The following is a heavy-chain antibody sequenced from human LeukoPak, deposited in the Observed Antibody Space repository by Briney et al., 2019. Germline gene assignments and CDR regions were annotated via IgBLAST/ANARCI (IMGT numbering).Heavy chain of an antibody. D-gene: IGHD1-26*01. CDR3: VREFMAMGGTTACLHY. Sequence: PGGSLRLSCAASGFTFSDYSMNWVRQAPGKGLEWVSSISRNSRHVYYGGSVWGRFTISRDDARNSLFLEMNSLRAEDMAVYYCVREFMAMGGTTACLHYWGQGTLVTVSS. J-gene: IGHJ4*02. CDR1: GFTFSDYS. CDR2: ISRNSRHV. V-gene: IGHV3-21*01.